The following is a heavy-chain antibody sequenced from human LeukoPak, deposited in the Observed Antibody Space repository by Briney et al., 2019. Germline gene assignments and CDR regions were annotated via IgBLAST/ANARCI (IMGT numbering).Heavy chain of an antibody. CDR2: IYHSGST. V-gene: IGHV4-4*02. CDR3: APLGYCSGDDCHRPY. J-gene: IGHJ4*02. Sequence: SGTLSLTCAVSGGSISSHNWWSWVRQPPGRGLEWIGEIYHSGSTNYNPSLKSRVTISVDKSKNQFSLKLNSVTAADTAVYYCAPLGYCSGDDCHRPYWGQGALVTVSS. CDR1: GGSISSHNW. D-gene: IGHD2-15*01.